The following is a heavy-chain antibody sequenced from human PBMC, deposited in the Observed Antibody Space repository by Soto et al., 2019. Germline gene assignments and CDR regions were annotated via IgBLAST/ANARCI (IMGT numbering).Heavy chain of an antibody. D-gene: IGHD5-12*01. Sequence: GESLKISCKGSGYSFTSYWISGVRQMPGRGLEWMGRIDPSDSYTNYSPSLQGHVTISADKSISTYYLQWSSLKAPDTAMYYCARQGGYKHNNWFDSCGQGTLVTASS. CDR2: IDPSDSYT. CDR1: GYSFTSYW. J-gene: IGHJ5*01. CDR3: ARQGGYKHNNWFDS. V-gene: IGHV5-10-1*01.